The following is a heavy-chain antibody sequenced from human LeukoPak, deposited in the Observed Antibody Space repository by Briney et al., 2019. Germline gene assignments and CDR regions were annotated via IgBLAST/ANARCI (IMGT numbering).Heavy chain of an antibody. CDR3: TTDPAWYPVSYFDY. V-gene: IGHV3-15*01. Sequence: PGGSLRLSCAASGFTFSNAWMSWDRQAPGPGLEWVGRIKSKTDGGTTDYAAPVTGRFTISRDDSKNTLYLQMNSLKTEDTAVYYCTTDPAWYPVSYFDYWGQGTLVTVSS. D-gene: IGHD6-13*01. CDR2: IKSKTDGGTT. CDR1: GFTFSNAW. J-gene: IGHJ4*02.